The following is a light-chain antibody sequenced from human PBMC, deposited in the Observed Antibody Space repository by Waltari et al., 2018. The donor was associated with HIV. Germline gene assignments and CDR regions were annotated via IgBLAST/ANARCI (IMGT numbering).Light chain of an antibody. Sequence: QSVLTQPPSVSGAPGQRVTISCTGSSSNIGAGYDVHWYQQLPGTTPKLLVYGNSKRPSGGPDRFSGSKSATSASLAITGLQAEDEADYYCQSYDNSLSAWVFGGGTKLTVL. CDR3: QSYDNSLSAWV. J-gene: IGLJ3*02. CDR1: SSNIGAGYD. CDR2: GNS. V-gene: IGLV1-40*01.